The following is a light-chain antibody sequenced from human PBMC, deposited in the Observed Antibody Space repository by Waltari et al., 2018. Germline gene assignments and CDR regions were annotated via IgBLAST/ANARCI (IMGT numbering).Light chain of an antibody. CDR2: DAS. Sequence: IVLTQSPAPLSLSPGERATLSCRASQHIGVYLGLYQQKPGQAPRLLIYDASNRVTVMSGRFSGSGSGTDFTLTINNVQPEDFAVYYCQQRSEWPRTFGQGTKVDLK. CDR3: QQRSEWPRT. V-gene: IGKV3-11*01. J-gene: IGKJ1*01. CDR1: QHIGVY.